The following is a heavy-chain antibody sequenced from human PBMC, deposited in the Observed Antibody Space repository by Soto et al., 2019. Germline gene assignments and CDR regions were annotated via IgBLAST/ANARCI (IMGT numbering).Heavy chain of an antibody. D-gene: IGHD3-22*01. Sequence: GASLKVSCKASGGTFSSYAISWARQAPGQGLEWMGGIIPIFGTANYAQKFQGRVTITADESTSTAYMELSSLRSEDTAVYYCAREPRAPYYYDSSGYPQSLLDAFDIWGQGTMVNVSS. J-gene: IGHJ3*02. CDR3: AREPRAPYYYDSSGYPQSLLDAFDI. V-gene: IGHV1-69*13. CDR2: IIPIFGTA. CDR1: GGTFSSYA.